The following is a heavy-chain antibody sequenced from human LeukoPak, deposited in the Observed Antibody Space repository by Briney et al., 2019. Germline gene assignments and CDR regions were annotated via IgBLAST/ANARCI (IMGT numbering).Heavy chain of an antibody. V-gene: IGHV4-34*01. CDR1: GGSFSGYY. CDR2: INHSGST. J-gene: IGHJ6*02. Sequence: SETLSLTCAVYGGSFSGYYWSWIRQPPGKGLEWIGEINHSGSTNYNPSLKSRVTISVDTSKNQFSLKLGSVTAADTAVYYCARDKFVTCPLRFDLFHYYYYGMDVWGQGTTVTVSS. D-gene: IGHD3-16*01. CDR3: ARDKFVTCPLRFDLFHYYYYGMDV.